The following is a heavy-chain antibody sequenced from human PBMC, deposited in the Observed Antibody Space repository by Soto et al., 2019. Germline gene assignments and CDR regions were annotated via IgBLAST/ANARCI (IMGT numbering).Heavy chain of an antibody. D-gene: IGHD2-2*01. Sequence: QVPLVQSGAEVKKPGASVKVSCKASGYTFTSFGISWVRQAPGQGLEWMGWISAYNGNTNYALKVQGRVTMTTDTSTSTAYMELTSLRSDDTAVYYCTRGWGTNGYYGMDVWGQGTTVTVSS. J-gene: IGHJ6*02. V-gene: IGHV1-18*01. CDR3: TRGWGTNGYYGMDV. CDR2: ISAYNGNT. CDR1: GYTFTSFG.